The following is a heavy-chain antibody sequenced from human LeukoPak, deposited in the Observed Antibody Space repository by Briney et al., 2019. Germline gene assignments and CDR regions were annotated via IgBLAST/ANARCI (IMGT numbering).Heavy chain of an antibody. D-gene: IGHD3-3*01. CDR3: ARPHYDFWSGYVPFDY. CDR1: GYTFTSYD. Sequence: ASVKVSCKASGYTFTSYDITWVRQATGQGLEWMGWMSPDSGYTGYAQTFQGRVTLTRNTSVSTAFMELSSLRSEDTAVYYCARPHYDFWSGYVPFDYWGQGTLVTVSS. J-gene: IGHJ4*02. CDR2: MSPDSGYT. V-gene: IGHV1-8*01.